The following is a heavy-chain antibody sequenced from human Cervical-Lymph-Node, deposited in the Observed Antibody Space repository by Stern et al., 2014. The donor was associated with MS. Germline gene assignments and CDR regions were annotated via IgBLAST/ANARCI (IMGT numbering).Heavy chain of an antibody. D-gene: IGHD3-10*01. CDR3: AKRVAYGGHPDY. Sequence: EVQLVQSGGGKVQPGGSLRLSCAASGFTVNNYAMSWVRQAPGTGLEWVSGITGFGGSTHYADSVKGRFTISRDNSMNTVFLQMNSLRADDSAVYYCAKRVAYGGHPDYWGQGTLVTVSS. J-gene: IGHJ4*02. CDR2: ITGFGGST. V-gene: IGHV3-23*04. CDR1: GFTVNNYA.